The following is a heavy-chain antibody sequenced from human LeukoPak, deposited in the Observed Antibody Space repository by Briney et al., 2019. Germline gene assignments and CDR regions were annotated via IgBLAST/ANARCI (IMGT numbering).Heavy chain of an antibody. V-gene: IGHV1-69*05. CDR2: IIPIFGTA. CDR1: GGTFSSYA. Sequence: SVKVSCKASGGTFSSYAISWVQQAPGQGLEWMGGIIPIFGTANYAQKFQGRVTITTDESTSTAYMELSSLRSEDTAVYYCASGAAAGYFDYWGQGTLVTVSS. J-gene: IGHJ4*02. D-gene: IGHD6-13*01. CDR3: ASGAAAGYFDY.